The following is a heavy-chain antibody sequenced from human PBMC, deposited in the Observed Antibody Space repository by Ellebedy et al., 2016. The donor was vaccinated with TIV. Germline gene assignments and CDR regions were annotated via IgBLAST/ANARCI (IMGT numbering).Heavy chain of an antibody. CDR2: IIPIFGTA. V-gene: IGHV1-69*06. Sequence: AASVKVSCKASGGTFSSYAISWVRHAPGQGLEWMGGIIPIFGTANSAQKFQGRVTITADKSTSTAYMELSSLRSEDTAVYYCARENTVAGTLALDYWGQGTLVTVSS. CDR3: ARENTVAGTLALDY. J-gene: IGHJ4*02. CDR1: GGTFSSYA. D-gene: IGHD6-19*01.